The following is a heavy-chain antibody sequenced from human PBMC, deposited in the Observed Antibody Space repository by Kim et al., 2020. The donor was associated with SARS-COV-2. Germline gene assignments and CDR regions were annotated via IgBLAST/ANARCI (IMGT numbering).Heavy chain of an antibody. J-gene: IGHJ6*02. CDR1: GFTFSSYG. Sequence: GGSLRLSCAASGFTFSSYGMHWVRQAPGKGLEWVAVIWYDGSNKYYADSVKGRFTISRDNSKNTLYLQMNSLRAEDTAVYYCARDRLSRLMITFGGVIDYGMGTWGQETTVTVSS. CDR3: ARDRLSRLMITFGGVIDYGMGT. D-gene: IGHD3-16*02. V-gene: IGHV3-33*01. CDR2: IWYDGSNK.